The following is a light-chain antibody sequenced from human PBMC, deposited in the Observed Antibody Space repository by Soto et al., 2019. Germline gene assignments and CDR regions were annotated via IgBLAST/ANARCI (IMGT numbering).Light chain of an antibody. CDR3: SSYTSSSTHWV. J-gene: IGLJ3*02. V-gene: IGLV2-14*01. CDR2: EVS. Sequence: QSALTQPASVSGSPGQSITISCTGTSSDVGGYNYVSWYQQHPGKAPKLMIYEVSNRPSGVSNRFSGSKSGNTASLTISGLQAEDDAAYYCSSYTSSSTHWVFGGGTQLTVL. CDR1: SSDVGGYNY.